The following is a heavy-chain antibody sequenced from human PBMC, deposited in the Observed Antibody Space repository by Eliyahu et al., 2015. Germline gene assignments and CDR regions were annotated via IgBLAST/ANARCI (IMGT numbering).Heavy chain of an antibody. D-gene: IGHD3-22*01. Sequence: QVQLQESGPGLVKPSETLSLTCTXSGGSISXYYWSWIRQPPGKGLEWIGYIYYSGSTNYNPSLKSRVTISVDTSKNQFSLKLSSVTAADTAVYYCARMSSGIYYYDSSGYPNDAFDIWGQGTMVTVSS. J-gene: IGHJ3*02. V-gene: IGHV4-59*01. CDR2: IYYSGST. CDR1: GGSISXYY. CDR3: ARMSSGIYYYDSSGYPNDAFDI.